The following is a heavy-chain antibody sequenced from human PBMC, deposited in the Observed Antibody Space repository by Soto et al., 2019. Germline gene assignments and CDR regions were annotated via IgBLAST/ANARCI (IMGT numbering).Heavy chain of an antibody. J-gene: IGHJ4*02. D-gene: IGHD1-26*01. Sequence: EVQLLESGGGLVQPGGSLRLSCAASGFTFSSYAMSWVRQAPGKGLEWVSVIVADSGNITCYADSAQCRFTISRHISKNQLYRQMHSLSADDTAVYYCAKYVFSGETWGVFYYWGQGSLVTVFS. CDR2: VADSGNIT. CDR3: AKYVFSGETWGVFYY. V-gene: IGHV3-23*01. CDR1: GFTFSSYA.